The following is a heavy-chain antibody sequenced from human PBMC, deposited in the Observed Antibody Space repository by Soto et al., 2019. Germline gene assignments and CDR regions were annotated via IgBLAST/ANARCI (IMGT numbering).Heavy chain of an antibody. D-gene: IGHD3-10*01. CDR3: AKDPGRSLWFGESY. J-gene: IGHJ4*02. Sequence: HPGGSLRLSCAASGFTFSSYAMSWVRQAPGKGLEWVSAISGSGGSTYYADSVKGRFTISRDNSKNTLYLQMNSLRAEDTAVYYCAKDPGRSLWFGESYWGEGTLVTVSS. V-gene: IGHV3-23*01. CDR1: GFTFSSYA. CDR2: ISGSGGST.